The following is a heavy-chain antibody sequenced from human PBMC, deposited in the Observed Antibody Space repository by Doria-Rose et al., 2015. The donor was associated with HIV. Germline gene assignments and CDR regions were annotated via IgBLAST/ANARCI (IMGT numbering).Heavy chain of an antibody. Sequence: EVQLLESGGGWVQPGRSLRLSCVGSGFSFESYAMHWVRLAPGKGLEWVAGISWDSGAKGNADSVEGRFTISRDNAKKSVYLEMRSLRPEDTAFYYCAKAPIIGPKYYFYMDVWGKGTSVTVSS. CDR1: GFSFESYA. D-gene: IGHD3-3*01. CDR3: AKAPIIGPKYYFYMDV. J-gene: IGHJ6*03. V-gene: IGHV3-9*01. CDR2: ISWDSGAK.